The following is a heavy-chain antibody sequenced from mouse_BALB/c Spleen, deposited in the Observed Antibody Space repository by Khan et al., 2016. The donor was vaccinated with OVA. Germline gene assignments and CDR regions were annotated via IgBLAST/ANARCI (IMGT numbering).Heavy chain of an antibody. V-gene: IGHV5-6*01. CDR3: ARHRFTTPTAWFAY. D-gene: IGHD1-2*01. J-gene: IGHJ3*01. CDR1: GFTFSSYG. CDR2: ISNGGSYT. Sequence: EVELVESGGDLVKPGGSLNLSCEASGFTFSSYGMSWLRQTPDKRLEWVATISNGGSYTYFPDSVKGRLTIFRDNAKNTLYLQMSSLKSEDTAMYYCARHRFTTPTAWFAYWGQGTLVTVFA.